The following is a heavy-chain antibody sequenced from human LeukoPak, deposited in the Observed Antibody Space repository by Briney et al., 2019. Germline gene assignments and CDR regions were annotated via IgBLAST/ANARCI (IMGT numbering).Heavy chain of an antibody. CDR1: GFNFDDSA. J-gene: IGHJ2*01. CDR2: MNWISDFK. V-gene: IGHV3-9*03. Sequence: GRSLRLSCAASGFNFDDSAIHWVRQAPGKGLNWPSAMNWISDFKAYADSVKGRFTISRDNDKNSVHLQMNSLRPEDMAVYYCAKGPKENWYFDLWGRGTLVTVSS. CDR3: AKGPKENWYFDL.